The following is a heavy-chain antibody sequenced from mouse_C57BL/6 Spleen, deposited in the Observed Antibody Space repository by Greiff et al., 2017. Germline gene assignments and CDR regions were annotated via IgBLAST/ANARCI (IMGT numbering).Heavy chain of an antibody. CDR1: GFTFSDYG. CDR3: ARGRNYAMDY. Sequence: VQLKESGGGLVKPGGSLKLSCAASGFTFSDYGMHWVRQAPEKGLEWVAYISSGSSTIYYADTVKGRFTISRDNAKNTLFLQMTSLRSEDTAMYYCARGRNYAMDYWGQGTSVTVSS. CDR2: ISSGSSTI. V-gene: IGHV5-17*01. J-gene: IGHJ4*01.